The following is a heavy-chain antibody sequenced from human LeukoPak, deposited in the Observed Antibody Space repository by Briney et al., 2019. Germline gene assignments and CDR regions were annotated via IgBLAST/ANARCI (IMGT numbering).Heavy chain of an antibody. CDR1: GFTFSSYA. CDR3: ARVAPSESGIGWYYFDY. J-gene: IGHJ4*02. Sequence: PGGSLRLSCAASGFTFSSYAMHWVRQAPGKGLEWVAVISYDGSIKYYADSVKGRFTISRDNSKNTLYLQMISLRAEDTAVYYCARVAPSESGIGWYYFDYWGQGTLVTVSS. CDR2: ISYDGSIK. D-gene: IGHD3-10*01. V-gene: IGHV3-30*01.